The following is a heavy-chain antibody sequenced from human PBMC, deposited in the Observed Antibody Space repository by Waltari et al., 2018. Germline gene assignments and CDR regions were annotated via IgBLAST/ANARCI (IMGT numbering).Heavy chain of an antibody. J-gene: IGHJ5*02. V-gene: IGHV3-23*03. Sequence: EVQLLESGGGLVQPGGSLRLSCVASGFTFSSYAMSWVRQAPGKGLEWVSVIYSGGSSTYYADSVKGRFTISRDNSKNTLYLQMNSLRAEDTAVYYCAKDRLGVVIAWGQGTLVTVSS. CDR1: GFTFSSYA. CDR3: AKDRLGVVIA. CDR2: IYSGGSST. D-gene: IGHD3-3*01.